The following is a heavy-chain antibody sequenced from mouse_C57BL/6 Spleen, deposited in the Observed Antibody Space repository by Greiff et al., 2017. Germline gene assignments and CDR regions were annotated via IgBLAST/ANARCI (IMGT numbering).Heavy chain of an antibody. CDR2: IYPRDGST. CDR1: GYTFTDHT. CDR3: ARRDDYDYYAMDY. D-gene: IGHD2-4*01. V-gene: IGHV1-78*01. Sequence: VQLQESDAELVKPGASVKISCKVSGYTFTDHTIHWMKQRPEQGLEWIGYIYPRDGSTKYNEKFKGKATLTADKSSSTAYMQLNSLTSEDSAVYFCARRDDYDYYAMDYWGQGTSVTVSS. J-gene: IGHJ4*01.